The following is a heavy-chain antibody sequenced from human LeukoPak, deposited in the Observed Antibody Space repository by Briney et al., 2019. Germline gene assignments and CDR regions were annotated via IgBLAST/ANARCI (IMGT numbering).Heavy chain of an antibody. J-gene: IGHJ5*01. V-gene: IGHV3-23*01. CDR1: GFTFSTYA. CDR3: ATARVVGDS. CDR2: ISRSGGHT. D-gene: IGHD2-2*01. Sequence: GGSLRLSCAASGFTFSTYAMPWVRQAPGKGLECVAGISRSGGHTYYADSVKGRFTLSRDNSKITLYLQINSLISEDTAVYYCATARVVGDSWGQGTLVTVSS.